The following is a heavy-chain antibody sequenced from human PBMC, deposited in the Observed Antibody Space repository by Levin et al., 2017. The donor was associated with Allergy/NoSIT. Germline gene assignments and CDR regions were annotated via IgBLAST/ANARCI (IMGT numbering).Heavy chain of an antibody. J-gene: IGHJ4*02. CDR2: INPSGGST. Sequence: GESLKISCKASGYTFSNYYMHWVRQAPGQGLEWMGIINPSGGSTSYAQKFQGRATMTRDTSTSTVYMELSSLRSEDTAVYYCARASSGDYADYWGQGTLVTVSS. V-gene: IGHV1-46*01. CDR3: ARASSGDYADY. D-gene: IGHD3-10*01. CDR1: GYTFSNYY.